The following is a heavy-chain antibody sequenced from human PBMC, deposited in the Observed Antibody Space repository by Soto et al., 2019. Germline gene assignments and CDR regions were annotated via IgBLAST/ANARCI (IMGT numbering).Heavy chain of an antibody. CDR2: INAGNGNT. J-gene: IGHJ6*03. V-gene: IGHV1-3*01. CDR3: ARANPPTYYYGSGSYAYYLMAV. D-gene: IGHD3-10*01. CDR1: GYTFTSYA. Sequence: ASVKVSCKASGYTFTSYAMHWVRQAPGQRLEWMGWINAGNGNTKYSQKFQGRVTITRDTSASTAYMELSSLRSEDTAAYYCARANPPTYYYGSGSYAYYLMAVRGKRTTVTGSS.